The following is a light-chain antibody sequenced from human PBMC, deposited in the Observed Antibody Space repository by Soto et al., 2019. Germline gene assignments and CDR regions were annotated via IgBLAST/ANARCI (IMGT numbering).Light chain of an antibody. CDR2: AAS. V-gene: IGKV1-9*01. Sequence: IQLTQSPSSLSASVGDRVTITCRASQDISSYLAWYQQKPGKAPKLLIYAASTLQSGVPSRFSGSGSGTAFTITISSLQHEDFVTYYCQQLNSYPFTFGPGTKVDIK. CDR1: QDISSY. J-gene: IGKJ3*01. CDR3: QQLNSYPFT.